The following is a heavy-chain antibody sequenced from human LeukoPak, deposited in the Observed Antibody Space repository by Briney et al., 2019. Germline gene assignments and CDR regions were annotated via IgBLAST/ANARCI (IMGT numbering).Heavy chain of an antibody. CDR1: GFTFNNYA. Sequence: GRSLRLSCAASGFTFNNYAMHWVRQAPGKGLEWVSYISSSGSTIYYADSVKGRFTISRDNAKNSLYLQMNSLRAEDTAVYYCARRQGAAAFDAFDIWGQGTMVTVSS. J-gene: IGHJ3*02. CDR3: ARRQGAAAFDAFDI. CDR2: ISSSGSTI. V-gene: IGHV3-48*04. D-gene: IGHD6-13*01.